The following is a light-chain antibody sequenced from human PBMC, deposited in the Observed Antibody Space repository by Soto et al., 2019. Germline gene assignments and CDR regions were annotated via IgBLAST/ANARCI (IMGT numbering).Light chain of an antibody. CDR2: EVS. CDR3: SSYAGSNNYV. J-gene: IGLJ1*01. V-gene: IGLV2-8*01. CDR1: SSDVGGYDY. Sequence: ALTQPPSASGSPGQSVTISCAGTSSDVGGYDYVSWYQQHPGEAPKLIIYEVSKRPSGVPDRFSGSKSGNTASLTVSGLQAEDEADYYCSSYAGSNNYVFGTGTKVTVL.